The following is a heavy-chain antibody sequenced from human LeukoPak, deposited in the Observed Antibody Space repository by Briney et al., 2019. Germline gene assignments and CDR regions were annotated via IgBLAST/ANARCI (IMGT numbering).Heavy chain of an antibody. D-gene: IGHD6-19*01. J-gene: IGHJ6*02. CDR3: ARGAINGEVEIAVAGTPPYYYYYGMDV. V-gene: IGHV3-23*01. CDR2: ISGSGGST. Sequence: GGSLRLSCAASGFTFSSYAMSWVRQAPGKGLEWVSAISGSGGSTYYADSVKGRFTISRDNSKNTLYLQMNSLRAEDTAVYYCARGAINGEVEIAVAGTPPYYYYYGMDVWGQGTTVTVSS. CDR1: GFTFSSYA.